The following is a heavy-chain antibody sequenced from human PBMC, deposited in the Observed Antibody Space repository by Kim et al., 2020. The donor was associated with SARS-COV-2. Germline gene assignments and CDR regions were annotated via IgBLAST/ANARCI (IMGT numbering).Heavy chain of an antibody. CDR3: AGGYSGYDFEYAFDS. J-gene: IGHJ3*02. CDR2: IYYSGST. D-gene: IGHD5-12*01. Sequence: SETLSLTCTVSGGSISSYHWSWIRQPPGKGLEWIGYIYYSGSTNYNPSLKSRVTISVDTSKNQFSLKLSSVTAADTAVYYCAGGYSGYDFEYAFDSWGQGTMVTVSS. CDR1: GGSISSYH. V-gene: IGHV4-59*13.